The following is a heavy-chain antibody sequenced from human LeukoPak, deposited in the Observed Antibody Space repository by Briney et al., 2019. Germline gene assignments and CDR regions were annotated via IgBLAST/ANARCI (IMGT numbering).Heavy chain of an antibody. CDR2: INPSGGST. CDR1: GYTFTSYY. V-gene: IGHV1-46*01. J-gene: IGHJ4*02. CDR3: ASGSSPLFDY. D-gene: IGHD1-26*01. Sequence: GAPVKVSCKASGYTFTSYYMHWVRQAPGQGLEWMGIINPSGGSTSYAQKFQGRVTMTTDTSTSTAYMELRSLRSDDTAVYYCASGSSPLFDYWGQGTLVTVSS.